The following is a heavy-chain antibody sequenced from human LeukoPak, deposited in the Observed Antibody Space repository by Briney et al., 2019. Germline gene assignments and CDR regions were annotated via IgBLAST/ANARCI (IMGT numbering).Heavy chain of an antibody. J-gene: IGHJ4*02. CDR2: INPDGNKK. CDR1: GLTFSSSW. D-gene: IGHD5-18*01. V-gene: IGHV3-7*01. CDR3: ARDLAYSRLDY. Sequence: GGSLRFSCAVSGLTFSSSWMDWVRQAPGKGLEWVASINPDGNKKYSADPVKGRFTISRDNAENSLYLQMNSLRVEDTAFYYCARDLAYSRLDYWGQGMLVTVSS.